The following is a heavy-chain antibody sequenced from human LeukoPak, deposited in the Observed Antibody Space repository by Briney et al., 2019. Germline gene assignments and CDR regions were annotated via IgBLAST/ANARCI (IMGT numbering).Heavy chain of an antibody. J-gene: IGHJ4*02. CDR2: IRPGGGNT. CDR1: GYIFSNHY. CDR3: AREPPESYFFGY. Sequence: GASVTVSYKASGYIFSNHYMHWVRQAPGQGLEWMGIIRPGGGNTGYTQKFQGRVTMTRDMSTNTVYMELSDLRSEDTAVYFCAREPPESYFFGYWGQGTLVTVSS. D-gene: IGHD3/OR15-3a*01. V-gene: IGHV1-46*01.